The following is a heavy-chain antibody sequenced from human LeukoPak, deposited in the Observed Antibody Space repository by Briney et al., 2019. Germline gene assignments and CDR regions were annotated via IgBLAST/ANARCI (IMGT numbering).Heavy chain of an antibody. CDR3: ARGALEWLLLDRGYYFDY. Sequence: ASVKVSCKASGHTFTSYYMHWVRQAPGQGLEWMGIINPSGGSTSYAQKFQGRVTMTRDMSTSTVYMELSSLRSEDTAVYYCARGALEWLLLDRGYYFDYWGQGTLVTVSS. V-gene: IGHV1-46*01. CDR1: GHTFTSYY. J-gene: IGHJ4*02. D-gene: IGHD3-3*01. CDR2: INPSGGST.